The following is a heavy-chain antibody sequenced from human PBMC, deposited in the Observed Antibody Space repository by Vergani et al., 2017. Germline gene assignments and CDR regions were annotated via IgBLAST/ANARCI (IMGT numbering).Heavy chain of an antibody. Sequence: QVQLVQSGAEVKKPGSSVKVSCKASGGTFSSYAISWVRQAPGQGLEWMGGIMPIFGTANYAQKFQGRVTITEDESTSTAYMELSSLRSEDTAVYYCASAGRVVRGVRYNWFDPWGQGTLVTVSS. J-gene: IGHJ5*02. CDR3: ASAGRVVRGVRYNWFDP. CDR1: GGTFSSYA. V-gene: IGHV1-69*01. D-gene: IGHD3-10*01. CDR2: IMPIFGTA.